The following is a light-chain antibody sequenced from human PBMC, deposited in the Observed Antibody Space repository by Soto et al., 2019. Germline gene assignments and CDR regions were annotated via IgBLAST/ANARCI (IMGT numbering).Light chain of an antibody. CDR3: ETWDNNLSGVV. CDR1: TSNIGNKF. Sequence: QSVLTQPPSVSAAPGQKVTISCSGSTSNIGNKFVSWYQQFPGTIPRLLIYDNDKRPSGIPDRFSGSKSGTSATLGITGLQTGDEADYYCETWDNNLSGVVFGGGTKVTVL. J-gene: IGLJ2*01. V-gene: IGLV1-51*01. CDR2: DND.